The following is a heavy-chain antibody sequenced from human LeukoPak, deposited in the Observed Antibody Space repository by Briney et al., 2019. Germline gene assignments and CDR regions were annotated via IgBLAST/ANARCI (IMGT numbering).Heavy chain of an antibody. J-gene: IGHJ5*02. Sequence: SQTLSLTCAVSGGSISSGVYSWSRIRQPPGQGLEWIGYIYHSGSTYYNPSLKSRVTISVDRSKNQFSLKLSSVTAADTAVYYCARGQYYDFWSGHPGWFDPWGQGTLVTVSS. CDR3: ARGQYYDFWSGHPGWFDP. V-gene: IGHV4-30-2*01. D-gene: IGHD3-3*01. CDR1: GGSISSGVYS. CDR2: IYHSGST.